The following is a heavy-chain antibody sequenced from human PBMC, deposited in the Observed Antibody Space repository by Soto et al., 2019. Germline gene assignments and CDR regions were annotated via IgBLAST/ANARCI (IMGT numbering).Heavy chain of an antibody. CDR1: GFTFSSYG. Sequence: GGSLRLSCAASGFTFSSYGMHWVRQAPGKGLEWVAVISYDGSNKYYADSVKGRFTISRDNSKNTLYLQMNSLRAEDTAVYYCAKDFYEMDTSAGYSYGTAASDYYGMDVWGQGTTVTVSS. J-gene: IGHJ6*02. CDR3: AKDFYEMDTSAGYSYGTAASDYYGMDV. V-gene: IGHV3-30*18. D-gene: IGHD5-18*01. CDR2: ISYDGSNK.